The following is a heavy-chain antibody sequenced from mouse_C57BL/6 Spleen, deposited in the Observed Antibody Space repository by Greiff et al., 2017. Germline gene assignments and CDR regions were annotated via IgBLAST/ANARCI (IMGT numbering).Heavy chain of an antibody. V-gene: IGHV1-52*01. J-gene: IGHJ2*01. CDR3: ARSPIYYYGSSYPYYFDD. CDR2: IDPSDSET. Sequence: QVQLQQPGAELVRPGSSVKLSCKASGYTFTSYWMHWVKQRPIQGLEWIGNIDPSDSETHYNQKFKDKATLTVDKSSSTAYMQLSSLTSEDSAVYYCARSPIYYYGSSYPYYFDDWGQGTTLTVSS. CDR1: GYTFTSYW. D-gene: IGHD1-1*01.